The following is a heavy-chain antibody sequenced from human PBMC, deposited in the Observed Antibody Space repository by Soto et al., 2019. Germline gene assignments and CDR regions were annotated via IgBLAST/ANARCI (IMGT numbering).Heavy chain of an antibody. D-gene: IGHD2-21*02. Sequence: QVQLVESGGGVVQPGRSLRLSCAASGFTFSSYGMHWVRQAPGKGLEWVAVISYDGSNKYYADSVKGRFTISRDNSKNTLYLQMNSLRAEDTAVYYCAKDQDYGGNSEAGDYWGQGTLVTVSS. CDR3: AKDQDYGGNSEAGDY. J-gene: IGHJ4*02. CDR1: GFTFSSYG. V-gene: IGHV3-30*18. CDR2: ISYDGSNK.